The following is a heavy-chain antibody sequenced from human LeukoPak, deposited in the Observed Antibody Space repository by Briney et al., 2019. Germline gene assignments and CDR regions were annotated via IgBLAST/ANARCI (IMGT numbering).Heavy chain of an antibody. J-gene: IGHJ4*02. V-gene: IGHV4-30-4*01. CDR3: AREILTGYYSDY. Sequence: PSETLSLTCTVSGGSISSGDYYWSWIRQPPGKGLEWIGCIYYSGSTYYNPSLKSRVTISVDTSKNQFSLKLSSVTAADTAVYYCAREILTGYYSDYWGQGTLVTVSS. CDR1: GGSISSGDYY. D-gene: IGHD3-9*01. CDR2: IYYSGST.